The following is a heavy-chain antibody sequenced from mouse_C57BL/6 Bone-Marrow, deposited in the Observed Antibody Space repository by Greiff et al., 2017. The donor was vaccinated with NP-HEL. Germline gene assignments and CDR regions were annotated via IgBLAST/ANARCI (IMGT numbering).Heavy chain of an antibody. CDR1: GYTFTSYW. Sequence: VQLQQPGAELVRPGTSVKLSCKASGYTFTSYWMPWVKQRPGQGLEWIGVIDPSASYTNYNQKFKGKATLTVDTSSSTAYMQLSSLTSEDSAVYYCAREEGYDGYFEDYWGQGTTLTVSS. J-gene: IGHJ2*01. D-gene: IGHD2-3*01. V-gene: IGHV1-59*01. CDR2: IDPSASYT. CDR3: AREEGYDGYFEDY.